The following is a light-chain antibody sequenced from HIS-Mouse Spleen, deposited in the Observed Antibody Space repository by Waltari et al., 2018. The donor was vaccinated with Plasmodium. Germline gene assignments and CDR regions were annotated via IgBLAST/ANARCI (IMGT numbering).Light chain of an antibody. CDR2: EGS. CDR1: STDVGSYNI. CDR3: CSYAGSSTYV. Sequence: QSALTQPASVSGSPGQSITISCTGTSTDVGSYNIVSWYPQHPGKAPKLMIYEGSKRPSGVSNRFSGSKSGNTASLTISGLQAEDEADYYCCSYAGSSTYVFGTGTKVTVL. J-gene: IGLJ1*01. V-gene: IGLV2-23*01.